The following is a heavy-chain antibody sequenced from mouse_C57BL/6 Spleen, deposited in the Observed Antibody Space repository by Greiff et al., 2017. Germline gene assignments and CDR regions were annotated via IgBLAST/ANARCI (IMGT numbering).Heavy chain of an antibody. D-gene: IGHD2-4*01. CDR1: GYTFTSYW. V-gene: IGHV1-74*01. Sequence: QVQLQQPGAELVKPGASVKVSCKASGYTFTSYWMHWVKQRPGQGLEWIGRINPSDSDTNYNQKFKGKATLTVDKSSSTAYMQLSSLRSEDSAVYYCIYDDYSYAMDYWGQGTSVTVSS. J-gene: IGHJ4*01. CDR2: INPSDSDT. CDR3: IYDDYSYAMDY.